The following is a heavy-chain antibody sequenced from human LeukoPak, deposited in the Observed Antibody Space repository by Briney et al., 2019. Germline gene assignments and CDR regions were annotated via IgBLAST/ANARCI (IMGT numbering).Heavy chain of an antibody. CDR1: GFTFSSFT. V-gene: IGHV3-48*02. Sequence: GGSLRLSCAASGFTFSSFTMNWARQVPGKGLEWISYISLGNSTMFYADSVKGRFTISRDNAKNSLCLQMNSLRDDDTAVYYCARVGNGRSWDYWGQGTLVSVSS. CDR3: ARVGNGRSWDY. J-gene: IGHJ4*02. D-gene: IGHD2-15*01. CDR2: ISLGNSTM.